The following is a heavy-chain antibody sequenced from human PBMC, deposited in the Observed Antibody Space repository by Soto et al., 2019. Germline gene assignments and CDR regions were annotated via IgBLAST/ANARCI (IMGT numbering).Heavy chain of an antibody. CDR1: GYSFNIYW. J-gene: IGHJ6*02. V-gene: IGHV5-51*01. Sequence: PGESLKISCKASGYSFNIYWIGWVRQLPGKGLEWMGVVYPDDSDTIYSPSFQGQVTISVDKSISTAYLQWSSLKASDTAMYYWARDPGLRNGMDVWGQGTTVTVSS. CDR3: ARDPGLRNGMDV. CDR2: VYPDDSDT.